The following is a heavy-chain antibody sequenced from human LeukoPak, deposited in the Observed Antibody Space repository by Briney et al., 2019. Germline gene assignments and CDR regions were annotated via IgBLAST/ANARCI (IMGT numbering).Heavy chain of an antibody. Sequence: PGGSLRLSCAASGFTFCSYWMHWVRQAPGEGLVWVSRINTDGSSTSYADSVRGRFTISRDTAKNTLYLQMNSLRAEDTAVYYCSRDGPGVPAAMRPGYYYYMDVWGKGTTVTVSS. CDR1: GFTFCSYW. J-gene: IGHJ6*03. CDR2: INTDGSST. CDR3: SRDGPGVPAAMRPGYYYYMDV. V-gene: IGHV3-74*01. D-gene: IGHD2-2*01.